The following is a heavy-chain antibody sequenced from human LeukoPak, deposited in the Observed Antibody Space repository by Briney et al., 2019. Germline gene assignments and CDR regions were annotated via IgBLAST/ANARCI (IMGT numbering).Heavy chain of an antibody. Sequence: RSLRLSCAASGFTFSSYAMSWVRQAPGKGLEWVSAISGSGGSTYYADSVKGRFTISRDNSKNTLYLQMNSLRAEDTAVYYCAKGEGYYGSGSYYILSKPVDYWGQGTLVTVSS. CDR1: GFTFSSYA. V-gene: IGHV3-23*01. CDR3: AKGEGYYGSGSYYILSKPVDY. D-gene: IGHD3-10*01. J-gene: IGHJ4*02. CDR2: ISGSGGST.